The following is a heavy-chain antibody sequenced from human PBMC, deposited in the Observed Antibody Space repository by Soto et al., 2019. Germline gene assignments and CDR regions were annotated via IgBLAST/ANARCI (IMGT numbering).Heavy chain of an antibody. CDR3: AKRAGGSPGAFDI. D-gene: IGHD6-19*01. CDR2: ISGTGDST. J-gene: IGHJ3*02. Sequence: GGSLRLSCAASGFTFSSYAMSWVRQAPGKGLEWVSSISGTGDSTFYADSVKGRFTISRDNSKNTLYLQMNSLRAEDTAVHYCAKRAGGSPGAFDIWGQGTMVTISS. V-gene: IGHV3-23*01. CDR1: GFTFSSYA.